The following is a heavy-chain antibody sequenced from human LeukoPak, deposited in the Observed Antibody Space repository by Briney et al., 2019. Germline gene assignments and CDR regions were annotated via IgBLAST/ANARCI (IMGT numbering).Heavy chain of an antibody. Sequence: PGGSLRLSCAASGFTFSSYSMNWVRQAPGKGREWVSSISSSSSYIYYADSVKGRFTISRDNAKNSLYLQMNSLRAEDTAVYYCARDKQLVQGGGVYWGQGTLVTVSS. J-gene: IGHJ4*02. V-gene: IGHV3-21*01. D-gene: IGHD6-6*01. CDR2: ISSSSSYI. CDR3: ARDKQLVQGGGVY. CDR1: GFTFSSYS.